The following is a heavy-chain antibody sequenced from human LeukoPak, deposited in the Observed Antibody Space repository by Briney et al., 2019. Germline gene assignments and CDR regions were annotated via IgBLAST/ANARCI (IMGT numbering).Heavy chain of an antibody. D-gene: IGHD3-22*01. CDR2: INPNSGGT. J-gene: IGHJ5*02. CDR3: AREFYAETYYYDSSGYYFGH. V-gene: IGHV1-2*02. CDR1: GYTFTGYY. Sequence: ASVKVSCKASGYTFTGYYMHWVRQAPGQGLEWMGWINPNSGGTNYAQKFQGRVTMTRDTSISTAYMEVSRLRSDDTAVYYCAREFYAETYYYDSSGYYFGHWGQGTLVTVSS.